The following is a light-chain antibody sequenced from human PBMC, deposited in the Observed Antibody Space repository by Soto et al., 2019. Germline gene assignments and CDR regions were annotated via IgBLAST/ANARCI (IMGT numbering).Light chain of an antibody. CDR1: SSDVGSYNY. J-gene: IGLJ2*01. CDR3: SSYTSSGTLV. Sequence: QSALTQPASVSGSPGQSITISCTGTSSDVGSYNYVSWYQQHPGKAPKLMIYDVRNRPSGVSNRFSGSKSGNTASLTISGLQAEDESDYYCSSYTSSGTLVFGGGTKLTVL. CDR2: DVR. V-gene: IGLV2-14*01.